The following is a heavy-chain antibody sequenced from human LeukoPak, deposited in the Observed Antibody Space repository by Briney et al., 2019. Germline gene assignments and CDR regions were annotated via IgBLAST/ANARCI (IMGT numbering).Heavy chain of an antibody. CDR3: ARRGSGSYYPEYYYYGMDV. J-gene: IGHJ6*02. V-gene: IGHV4-59*08. D-gene: IGHD3-10*01. Sequence: SETLSLTCTVSGGSISSYYWSWIRQPPGKGLEWIGYIYYSGSTNYNPSLKSRVTISVGTSKNQFSLKLSSVTAADTAVYYCARRGSGSYYPEYYYYGMDVWGQGTTVTVSS. CDR1: GGSISSYY. CDR2: IYYSGST.